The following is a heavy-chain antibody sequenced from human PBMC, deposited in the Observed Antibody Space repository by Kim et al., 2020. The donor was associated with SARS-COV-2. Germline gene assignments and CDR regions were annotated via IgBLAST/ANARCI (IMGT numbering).Heavy chain of an antibody. Sequence: VKVSCKASGGTFSSYAISWVRQAPGQGLEWMGRIIPILGIANYAQKFQGRVTITADKSTSTAYMELSSLRSEDTAVYYCARGGYCSGGSCYHYYYGMDVWGQGTTVTVSS. CDR2: IIPILGIA. D-gene: IGHD2-15*01. J-gene: IGHJ6*02. V-gene: IGHV1-69*04. CDR3: ARGGYCSGGSCYHYYYGMDV. CDR1: GGTFSSYA.